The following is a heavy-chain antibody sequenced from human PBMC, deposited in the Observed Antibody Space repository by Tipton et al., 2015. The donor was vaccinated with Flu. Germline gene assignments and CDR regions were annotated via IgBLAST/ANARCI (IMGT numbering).Heavy chain of an antibody. D-gene: IGHD3-10*01. V-gene: IGHV4-59*01. Sequence: TLSLTCNVSGGSISSYYWSWIRQPPGKGLEWIGCIHYTGSTKYNPSLTSRVTLSVDTSKNQFSLKVTSVNAADTAVYYFARGVRPSNMVGGVINWFDPWGQGTPVTVSS. CDR3: ARGVRPSNMVGGVINWFDP. CDR2: IHYTGST. J-gene: IGHJ5*02. CDR1: GGSISSYY.